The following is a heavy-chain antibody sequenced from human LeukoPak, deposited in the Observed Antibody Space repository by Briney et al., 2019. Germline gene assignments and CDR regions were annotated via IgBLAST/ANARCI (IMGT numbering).Heavy chain of an antibody. D-gene: IGHD3-3*01. CDR1: GYTFTGYY. J-gene: IGHJ4*02. Sequence: ASVTVSCKASGYTFTGYYMHWVRQAPGQGLEWMGWINPNSGGTNYAQKFQGRVTMTRDTSISTAYMELSRLRSDDTAVYYCAVATYYDFWSGYYRIDYWGQGTLVTVSS. CDR3: AVATYYDFWSGYYRIDY. V-gene: IGHV1-2*02. CDR2: INPNSGGT.